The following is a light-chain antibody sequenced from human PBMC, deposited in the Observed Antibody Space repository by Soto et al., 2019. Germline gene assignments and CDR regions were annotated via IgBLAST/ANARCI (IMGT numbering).Light chain of an antibody. CDR2: EVS. CDR1: SSDVGGYNY. CDR3: SSYRSSGTLV. Sequence: QSALTQPASVSGSPGQSITISCTGTSSDVGGYNYVSWYQQHPGKAPKLMIYEVSNRPSGVSNRFSGSKSDNTASLTISGLQAADEADYYCSSYRSSGTLVFGGGPKLT. J-gene: IGLJ3*02. V-gene: IGLV2-14*01.